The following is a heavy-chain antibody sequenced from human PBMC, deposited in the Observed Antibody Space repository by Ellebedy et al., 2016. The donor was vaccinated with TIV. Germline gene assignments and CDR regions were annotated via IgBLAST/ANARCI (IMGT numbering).Heavy chain of an antibody. V-gene: IGHV1-2*06. CDR1: GYSFTAYF. CDR2: INPNSGDT. J-gene: IGHJ4*02. CDR3: ARLGGPVGGATTLDY. D-gene: IGHD6-19*01. Sequence: ASVKVSCKTSGYSFTAYFLHWVRQAPGQGLEWMGRINPNSGDTTYAQKFLGRVTLTRDTSISTAYMELSRLRSDDTAEYYCARLGGPVGGATTLDYWGQGTLVTVSS.